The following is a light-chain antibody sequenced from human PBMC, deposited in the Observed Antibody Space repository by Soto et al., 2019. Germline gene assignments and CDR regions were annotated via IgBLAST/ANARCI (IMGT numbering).Light chain of an antibody. CDR2: GAS. CDR1: QSISSN. CDR3: QHYNNWPPWT. V-gene: IGKV3-15*01. J-gene: IGKJ1*01. Sequence: IVMTQSPATLSVSPGERATLSCRASQSISSNLAWYQQKPGQAPRLLMYGASTRATGIPARFSGSGSGTDFTLIISSLQSEDFSVYYCQHYNNWPPWTFGQGTKVEIK.